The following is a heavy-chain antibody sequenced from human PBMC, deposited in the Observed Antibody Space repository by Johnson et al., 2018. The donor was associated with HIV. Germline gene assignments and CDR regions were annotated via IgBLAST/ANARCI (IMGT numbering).Heavy chain of an antibody. J-gene: IGHJ3*02. Sequence: MLLVESGGGVVQPGGSLRLSCAASGFTFSSYGMSWVRQAPGKGLEWVSVISGSGGRTYYADSVKGRFTISRDNSKNTLYLQMNSLRAEDTAVYYCAKGYYYDSKDAFNIWGQGTMVTVSS. CDR1: GFTFSSYG. V-gene: IGHV3-23*04. D-gene: IGHD3-22*01. CDR3: AKGYYYDSKDAFNI. CDR2: ISGSGGRT.